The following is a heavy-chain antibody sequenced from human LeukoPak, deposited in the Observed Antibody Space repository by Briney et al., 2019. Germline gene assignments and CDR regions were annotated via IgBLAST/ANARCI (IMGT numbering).Heavy chain of an antibody. CDR3: ARAPTFSGWFDY. J-gene: IGHJ4*02. V-gene: IGHV3-23*01. CDR2: IIGRGGST. Sequence: GGSLRLSCAASGFTFSSYAMSWFGQAPGKGRKWFSAIIGRGGSTYYADSVKGRFTISRDNAKNSLYLQMNSLRVEDTAVYYCARAPTFSGWFDYWGQGTLVTVSS. CDR1: GFTFSSYA. D-gene: IGHD6-19*01.